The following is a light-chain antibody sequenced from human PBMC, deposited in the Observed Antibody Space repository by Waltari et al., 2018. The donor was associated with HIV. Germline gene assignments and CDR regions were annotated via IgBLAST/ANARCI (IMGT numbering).Light chain of an antibody. CDR3: AAWDDSLNGWV. V-gene: IGLV1-44*01. CDR2: GDH. Sequence: QSVLTQPPSASGTHGQRVTISCSGTSSNIGINAVNWYQQLPGTAPKLLIYGDHQRPSGVPDRFSGSKSGASASLAISGLQSEDEADYYCAAWDDSLNGWVFGGGTKLTVL. J-gene: IGLJ3*02. CDR1: SSNIGINA.